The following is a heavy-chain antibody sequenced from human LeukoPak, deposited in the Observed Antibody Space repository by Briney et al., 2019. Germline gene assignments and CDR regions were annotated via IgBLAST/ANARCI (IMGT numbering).Heavy chain of an antibody. Sequence: SVKVSCKASGYSFTGYYMHWVRQAPGQGLEWMGWINPNSGATNYAQRFQGRVTMTRDTSIDTAYMDLSRLRSDDTAVYYCARRSGGYYPDYWGQGTLVTVSS. D-gene: IGHD3-22*01. J-gene: IGHJ4*02. V-gene: IGHV1-2*02. CDR3: ARRSGGYYPDY. CDR1: GYSFTGYY. CDR2: INPNSGAT.